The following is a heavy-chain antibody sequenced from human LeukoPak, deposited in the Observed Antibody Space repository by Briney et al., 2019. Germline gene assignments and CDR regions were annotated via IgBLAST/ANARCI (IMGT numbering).Heavy chain of an antibody. Sequence: ASVKVSCKASGYTFTSYGISWVRQAPGQGLEWMGWINPNSGDTNYAQKFQVWVTMTRDTSISTAYMELSRLRSDDTAVYYCARARAPYYYYDMDVWGQGTTVTVSS. V-gene: IGHV1-2*04. CDR1: GYTFTSYG. CDR3: ARARAPYYYYDMDV. J-gene: IGHJ6*02. CDR2: INPNSGDT.